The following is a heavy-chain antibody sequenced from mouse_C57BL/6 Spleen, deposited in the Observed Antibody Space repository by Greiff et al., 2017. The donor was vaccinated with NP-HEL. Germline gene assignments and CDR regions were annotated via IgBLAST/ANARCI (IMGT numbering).Heavy chain of an antibody. CDR3: ARDYYGSSRYAMDY. Sequence: QVQLQQPGAELVKPGASVKLSCKASGYTFTSYWMHWVKQRPGQGLEWIGMIHPNSGSTNYNEKFKSKATLTVDKSSSTAYMQHSSLTSEDSAVYYCARDYYGSSRYAMDYWGQGTSVTVSS. CDR2: IHPNSGST. D-gene: IGHD1-1*01. V-gene: IGHV1-64*01. CDR1: GYTFTSYW. J-gene: IGHJ4*01.